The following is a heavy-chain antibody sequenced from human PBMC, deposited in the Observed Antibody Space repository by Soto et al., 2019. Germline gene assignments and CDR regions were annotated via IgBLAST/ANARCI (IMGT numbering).Heavy chain of an antibody. V-gene: IGHV3-33*01. D-gene: IGHD5-12*01. J-gene: IGHJ4*02. CDR1: GFTFSSYG. Sequence: GGSLRLSCAASGFTFSSYGMHWVRQAPGKGLEWVEVIWYDGSNKYYADSVKGRFTISRDNSKNTLYLQMNSLRAEDTAVYYCARDKRVATISFGGYFDYWGQGTLVTVSS. CDR2: IWYDGSNK. CDR3: ARDKRVATISFGGYFDY.